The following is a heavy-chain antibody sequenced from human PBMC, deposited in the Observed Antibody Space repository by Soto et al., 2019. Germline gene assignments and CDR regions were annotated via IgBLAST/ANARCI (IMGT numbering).Heavy chain of an antibody. CDR1: GFTSSSFV. V-gene: IGHV3-30*18. D-gene: IGHD3-10*01. J-gene: IGHJ3*02. CDR2: ISSDGNNQ. CDR3: AKERGVLDAFDI. Sequence: QVQLVESGGGVVQPGTSLRLSCAASGFTSSSFVIHWVRQAPGKGLEWLAVISSDGNNQYYADSVKGRFTLSRDNSKKTLCLQVNSLSAEDTAVYFCAKERGVLDAFDIWGQGKMVTVS.